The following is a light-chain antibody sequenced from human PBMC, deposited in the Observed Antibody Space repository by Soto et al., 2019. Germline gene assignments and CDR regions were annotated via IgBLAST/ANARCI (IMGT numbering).Light chain of an antibody. Sequence: IQLTQSPSSLSASGGDRVTITCRASQGIGSNLAWYLQKPGEAPKLLVYGASTLQGGVPSRLSGSGSGTLFTLTITSLQPEDFATYFCQQCNSYPLTFGGGTMV. CDR2: GAS. V-gene: IGKV1-9*01. CDR3: QQCNSYPLT. CDR1: QGIGSN. J-gene: IGKJ4*01.